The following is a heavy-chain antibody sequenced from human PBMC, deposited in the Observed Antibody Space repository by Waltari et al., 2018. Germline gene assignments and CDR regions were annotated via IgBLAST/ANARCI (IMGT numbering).Heavy chain of an antibody. J-gene: IGHJ1*01. V-gene: IGHV4-39*01. CDR3: ARQGSSGYYLNFQH. D-gene: IGHD3-22*01. Sequence: QLQLQESGPGLVKPSETLSLTCTVSGGSISSSSYYWGWIRQPPGKGLEWIGSIYYSGSTYYNPSLKSRVTISVDTSKNQFSLKLSSVTAADTAVYYCARQGSSGYYLNFQHWGQGTLVTVSS. CDR1: GGSISSSSYY. CDR2: IYYSGST.